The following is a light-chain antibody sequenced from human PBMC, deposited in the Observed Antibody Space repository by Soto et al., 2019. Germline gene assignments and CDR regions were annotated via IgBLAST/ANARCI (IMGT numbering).Light chain of an antibody. Sequence: EIVMTQSPATLSVSPGERATLSCRASQGVRTTVAWYEQRPGQAPRLLIYDASNRATGIPDRFSGSGSGTEFILTISRLEPEDFAVYYCQQYGSSGTFGQGTKV. V-gene: IGKV3-20*01. CDR2: DAS. CDR3: QQYGSSGT. CDR1: QGVRTT. J-gene: IGKJ1*01.